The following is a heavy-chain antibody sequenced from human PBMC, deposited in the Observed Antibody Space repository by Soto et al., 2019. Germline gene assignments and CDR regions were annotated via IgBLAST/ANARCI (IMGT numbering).Heavy chain of an antibody. D-gene: IGHD2-21*01. J-gene: IGHJ4*02. Sequence: QITLNESGPPVVKPTQTLTLTCRFSGFSLHSPGVGVGWIRQPPGKALEWLALIYWDDDKRYNPSLKSRPNITTDPYKNPVVFDLTHSAPEDTATYYCAHLRSVTRYCDLGYFDYWGQESVVTVSS. V-gene: IGHV2-5*02. CDR2: IYWDDDK. CDR3: AHLRSVTRYCDLGYFDY. CDR1: GFSLHSPGVG.